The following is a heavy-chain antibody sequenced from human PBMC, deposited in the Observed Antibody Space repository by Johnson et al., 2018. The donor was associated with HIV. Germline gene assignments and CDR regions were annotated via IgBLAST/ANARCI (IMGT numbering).Heavy chain of an antibody. V-gene: IGHV3-20*04. D-gene: IGHD3-22*01. Sequence: MQLVESGGGVVRPGGSLRLSCAASGFTFDDYGLSWVRQAPGKGLKWVSGINWNGGSTGYADSVKGRFTISRDNAKNSLYLQINSLRAEDTALYYCAKDYYYDSSGYFLTCAFDIWGQGTMVTVSS. CDR3: AKDYYYDSSGYFLTCAFDI. CDR1: GFTFDDYG. CDR2: INWNGGST. J-gene: IGHJ3*02.